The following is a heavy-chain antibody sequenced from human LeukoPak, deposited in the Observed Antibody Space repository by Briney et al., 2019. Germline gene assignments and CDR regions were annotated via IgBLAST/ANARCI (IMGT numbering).Heavy chain of an antibody. CDR2: ISYDGSNK. CDR3: ARLQPLVIPAAKLGFDY. J-gene: IGHJ4*02. CDR1: GFTFSSYG. Sequence: QSGGSLRLSCAASGFTFSSYGMHWVRQAPGKGLEWVAVISYDGSNKYYADSVKGRFTISRDNSRDRIYLQMNSLRTDDTAVYYCARLQPLVIPAAKLGFDYWGQGTLVTVSS. V-gene: IGHV3-30*03. D-gene: IGHD2-2*01.